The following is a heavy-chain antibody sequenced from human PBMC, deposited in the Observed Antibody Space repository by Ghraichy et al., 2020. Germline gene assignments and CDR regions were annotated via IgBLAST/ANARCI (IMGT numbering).Heavy chain of an antibody. Sequence: SQTLSLTCSVSGGSINRYYWSWIRQPAGKGLEWIGLIYSDGSTNYNPSLKSRVTMSVDTSKNQFSLNLNSVTAADTAIYYCARGRGWGGTAMVFDYWGQGTQVTVSS. CDR2: IYSDGST. CDR3: ARGRGWGGTAMVFDY. D-gene: IGHD5-18*01. J-gene: IGHJ4*02. V-gene: IGHV4-4*07. CDR1: GGSINRYY.